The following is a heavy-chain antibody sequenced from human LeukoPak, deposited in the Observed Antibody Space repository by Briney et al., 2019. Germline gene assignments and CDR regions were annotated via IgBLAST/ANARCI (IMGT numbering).Heavy chain of an antibody. CDR1: GFTFSRYW. D-gene: IGHD6-19*01. CDR2: ISPDGSTT. V-gene: IGHV3-74*03. Sequence: TGGSLRLSCAASGFTFSRYWMHWVRQAPGKGLMWVSRISPDGSTTLYADSVKGRFTISRDNAKNTLYLQMNSLGAEDTAVYYCAKAGIAVAGRDYWGQGTLVTVSP. CDR3: AKAGIAVAGRDY. J-gene: IGHJ4*02.